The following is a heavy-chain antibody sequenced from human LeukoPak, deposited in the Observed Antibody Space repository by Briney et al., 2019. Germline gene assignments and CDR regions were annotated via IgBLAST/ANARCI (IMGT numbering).Heavy chain of an antibody. CDR1: GVTFSSYS. Sequence: GGSLRLSCAASGVTFSSYSMNWVRQAPGKGLEWVSSISSSSSYIYYADSVKGRFTISRDNAKTSLYLQMNSLRVEDTAVYYCARDSSGWYHWFDPWGQGTLVIVSS. V-gene: IGHV3-21*01. CDR2: ISSSSSYI. J-gene: IGHJ5*02. D-gene: IGHD6-19*01. CDR3: ARDSSGWYHWFDP.